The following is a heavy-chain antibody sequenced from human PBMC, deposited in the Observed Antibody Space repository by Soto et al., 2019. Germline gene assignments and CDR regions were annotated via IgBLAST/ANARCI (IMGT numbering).Heavy chain of an antibody. CDR1: GFTFNSAW. CDR3: VSAVIY. J-gene: IGHJ1*01. D-gene: IGHD2-21*01. CDR2: IKSNIDGGTV. V-gene: IGHV3-15*05. Sequence: PGGSLRLSCAASGFTFNSAWMNWVRQAPGKGLEWVGRIKSNIDGGTVDYAASVKGRFTISRDDSKSTLYPQMNSLTIEDTAVYYCVSAVIYWGQGTLVTVSS.